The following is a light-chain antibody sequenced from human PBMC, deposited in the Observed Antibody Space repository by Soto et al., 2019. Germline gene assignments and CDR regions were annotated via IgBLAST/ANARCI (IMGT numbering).Light chain of an antibody. CDR2: DVS. CDR3: CSYAGSSTVV. Sequence: QSALTQPASVSGSPGQSITISCTSSEVGTYNLVSWYRHHPGKAPKLMIYDVSKRPSGVSNRFSGSKSGNTASLTISGLQAEDEADYYCCSYAGSSTVVFGGGTKLTVL. V-gene: IGLV2-23*02. J-gene: IGLJ2*01. CDR1: SSEVGTYNL.